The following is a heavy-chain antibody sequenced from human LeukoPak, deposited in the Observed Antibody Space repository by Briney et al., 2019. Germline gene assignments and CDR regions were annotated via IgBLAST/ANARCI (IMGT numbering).Heavy chain of an antibody. J-gene: IGHJ4*02. Sequence: GGSLRLSCAASGFTFDDDDMTWVSQGPRRGLEWVSGINWNGGGTVYADSVKGRFTISRDNAKKSLYLQMNSLRAEDTALYYCVRDVLYDSVAYYSDYWGQGTLVTVSS. CDR1: GFTFDDDD. D-gene: IGHD3-22*01. V-gene: IGHV3-20*04. CDR3: VRDVLYDSVAYYSDY. CDR2: INWNGGGT.